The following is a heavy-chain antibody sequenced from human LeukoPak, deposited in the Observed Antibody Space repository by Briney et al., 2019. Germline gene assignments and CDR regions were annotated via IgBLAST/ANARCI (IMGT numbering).Heavy chain of an antibody. CDR1: GFTFSSYA. V-gene: IGHV3-64*01. D-gene: IGHD6-19*01. CDR3: ARVGWQGYYYYGMDV. Sequence: GGSLRLSCAASGFTFSSYAMHWVRQAPGKGLEYVSAISSNGGSTYYANSVKGRFTISRDNSKNTLYLQMGSLRAEDMAVYYCARVGWQGYYYYGMDVWGQGTTVTVSS. J-gene: IGHJ6*02. CDR2: ISSNGGST.